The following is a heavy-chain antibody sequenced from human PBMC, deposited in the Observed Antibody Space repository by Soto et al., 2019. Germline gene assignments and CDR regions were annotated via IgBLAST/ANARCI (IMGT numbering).Heavy chain of an antibody. Sequence: XXTLSLACTVSGGSISSYYGRWIRQPPGKGLEWIGYIYYSGSTNYNPSLKSRVTISVDTSKNQFSLKLRSVTAADTAVYYCARGYVFGDLKAWGQGTLVTVSS. D-gene: IGHD3-10*02. J-gene: IGHJ5*02. V-gene: IGHV4-59*01. CDR2: IYYSGST. CDR1: GGSISSYY. CDR3: ARGYVFGDLKA.